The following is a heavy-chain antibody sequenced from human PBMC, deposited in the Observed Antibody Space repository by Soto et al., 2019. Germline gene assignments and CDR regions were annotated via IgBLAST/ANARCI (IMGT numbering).Heavy chain of an antibody. Sequence: QVQLVQSGAEVKKPGASVKVSCKASGYTFTGYYMHWVRQAPGQGLEWMGWINPNSGGTNYAQKCQGRVTMTRDTSISTAYMELSRLRSDDTAVYYCARVGPHIVVVTAIYYFDYWGQGTLVTVSS. CDR2: INPNSGGT. V-gene: IGHV1-2*02. J-gene: IGHJ4*02. CDR3: ARVGPHIVVVTAIYYFDY. CDR1: GYTFTGYY. D-gene: IGHD2-21*02.